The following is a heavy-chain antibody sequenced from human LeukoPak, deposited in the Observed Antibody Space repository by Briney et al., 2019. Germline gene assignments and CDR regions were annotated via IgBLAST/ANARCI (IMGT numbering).Heavy chain of an antibody. CDR3: AKDLGYYGSGSYPYFDN. CDR1: GFTFSNYA. D-gene: IGHD3-10*01. Sequence: PGGSLRLSCAASGFTFSNYAMSWVRQAPGKGLEWVSTLSGSGASTKYADSVKGRFTISRDNSKNTLYLQMNSLRAEDTAVYYCAKDLGYYGSGSYPYFDNWGQGTLVTVSS. J-gene: IGHJ4*02. CDR2: LSGSGAST. V-gene: IGHV3-23*01.